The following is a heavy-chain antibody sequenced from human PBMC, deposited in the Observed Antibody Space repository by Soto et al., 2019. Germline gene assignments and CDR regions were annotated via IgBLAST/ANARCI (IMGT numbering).Heavy chain of an antibody. Sequence: QVQLVQSGAEVKKPGASVKVSCKASGYTFTSYGISWVRQAPGQGLEWMGRISAYNGNTNYAQKLQGRVTMTTDTPTSTADMELRSLRSDDTAVYYCARVVGALGHWFDPWGQGTRVTVSS. CDR2: ISAYNGNT. D-gene: IGHD1-26*01. CDR1: GYTFTSYG. V-gene: IGHV1-18*01. J-gene: IGHJ5*02. CDR3: ARVVGALGHWFDP.